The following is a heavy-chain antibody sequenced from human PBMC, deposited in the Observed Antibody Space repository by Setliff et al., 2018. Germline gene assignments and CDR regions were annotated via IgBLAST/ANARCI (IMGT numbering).Heavy chain of an antibody. D-gene: IGHD1-26*01. J-gene: IGHJ4*02. CDR1: GFTFRDYS. Sequence: RGSLRLSCATSGFTFRDYSMVWVRQVPGKGLEWVAGGIQVGSGVYADSVKGRSTISRDNSKNNFFLQINNLRAADTATYYCAKDRVNDGFWDFDSWGQGIVVTVSS. V-gene: IGHV3-23*01. CDR2: GIQVGSG. CDR3: AKDRVNDGFWDFDS.